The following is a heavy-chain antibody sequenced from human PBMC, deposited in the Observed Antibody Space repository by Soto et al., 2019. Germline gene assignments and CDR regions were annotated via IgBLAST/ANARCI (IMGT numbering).Heavy chain of an antibody. J-gene: IGHJ6*02. CDR1: GFTFDDYA. D-gene: IGHD6-13*01. CDR2: ISWNSGSI. V-gene: IGHV3-9*01. CDR3: AKDMSQAAAVGYYYYGMDV. Sequence: PGGSLRLSCAASGFTFDDYAMHWVRQAPGKGLEWVSGISWNSGSIGYADSVKGRFTISRDNAKNSLYLQMNSLRAEDTALYYCAKDMSQAAAVGYYYYGMDVWGQGTTVTVSS.